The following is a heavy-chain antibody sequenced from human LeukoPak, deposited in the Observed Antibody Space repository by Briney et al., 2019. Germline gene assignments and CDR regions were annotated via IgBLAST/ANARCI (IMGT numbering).Heavy chain of an antibody. V-gene: IGHV4-59*12. CDR1: GGSISSYY. CDR2: IYYSGST. J-gene: IGHJ4*02. D-gene: IGHD3-9*01. Sequence: PSETLSLTCTVSGGSISSYYWSWIRQPPGKGLEWIGYIYYSGSTNYNPSLKSRVTISVDTSKNQFSLKLSSVTAADTAVYYCAREEVLRYFDWSRGFDYWGQGTLVTVSS. CDR3: AREEVLRYFDWSRGFDY.